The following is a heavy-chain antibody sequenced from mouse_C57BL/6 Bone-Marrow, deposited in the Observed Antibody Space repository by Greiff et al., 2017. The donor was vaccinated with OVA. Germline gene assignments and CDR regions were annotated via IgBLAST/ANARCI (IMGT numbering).Heavy chain of an antibody. CDR3: ALTFAY. Sequence: VMLVESGAELARPGASVKLSCKASGYTFTSYGISWVKQRTGQGLEWIGEIYPRSGNTYYNEKFKGKATLTADKSSSTAYMELRSLTSEDSAVYFCALTFAYWGQGTLVTVSA. CDR1: GYTFTSYG. CDR2: IYPRSGNT. V-gene: IGHV1-81*01. J-gene: IGHJ3*01.